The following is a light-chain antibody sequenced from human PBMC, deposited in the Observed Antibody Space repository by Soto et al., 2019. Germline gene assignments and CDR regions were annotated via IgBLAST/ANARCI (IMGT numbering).Light chain of an antibody. CDR2: DAS. Sequence: DIQMTQSPSSLSASVGDTVTITCQASQDISHYLNGYQQKPGKALKVLIYDASNLHPGVPSRFRGSGSGTAFSFNITSLQPEDVATYYCQQYDDLPITFGQGTRLEIK. J-gene: IGKJ5*01. CDR1: QDISHY. CDR3: QQYDDLPIT. V-gene: IGKV1-33*01.